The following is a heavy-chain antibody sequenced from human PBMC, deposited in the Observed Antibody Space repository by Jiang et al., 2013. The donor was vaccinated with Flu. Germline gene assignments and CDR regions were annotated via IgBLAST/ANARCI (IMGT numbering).Heavy chain of an antibody. CDR2: ISYDGSNK. CDR1: GFTFSSYA. D-gene: IGHD5-12*01. CDR3: ARPPTWGGVATIMSRGSYYYGMDV. J-gene: IGHJ6*02. Sequence: RSLRLSCAVSGFTFSSYAMHWVRQAPGKGLEWVAVISYDGSNKYYADSVKGRFTISRDNSKNTLYLQMNSLRAEDTAVYYCARPPTWGGVATIMSRGSYYYGMDVWGQGTTVTVSS. V-gene: IGHV3-30-3*01.